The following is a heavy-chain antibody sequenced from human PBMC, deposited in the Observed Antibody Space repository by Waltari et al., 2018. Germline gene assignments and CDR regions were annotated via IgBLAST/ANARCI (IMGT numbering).Heavy chain of an antibody. J-gene: IGHJ4*02. Sequence: QLQLQESGPGLVKPSETLSLTCTVSRSSIRNNNYYWGWVHQPPGKGLEWIGSVYKSGTTYYNPSLKSRVTISVDTSNNQFSLKLNSVTAADTAVYYCVRGYPDIVATISDYWGQGTLVIVSS. V-gene: IGHV4-39*07. CDR1: RSSIRNNNYY. CDR3: VRGYPDIVATISDY. D-gene: IGHD5-12*01. CDR2: VYKSGTT.